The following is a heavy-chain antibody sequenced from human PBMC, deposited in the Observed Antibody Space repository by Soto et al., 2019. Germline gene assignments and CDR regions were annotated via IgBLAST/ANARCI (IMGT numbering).Heavy chain of an antibody. CDR1: SGSISTNNW. V-gene: IGHV4-4*02. CDR3: ATGGSYCSSTDCLSWYLDL. CDR2: IHHSGTT. Sequence: QVQLQESGPGLVKPSGTLSLTCAVSSGSISTNNWWSWVRQPPGKGLEWIGEIHHSGTTNYKPSLKSRVTMSVDKSKNQFSLKLNPVTAADTAVYYCATGGSYCSSTDCLSWYLDLWGRGTLVSVSS. J-gene: IGHJ2*01. D-gene: IGHD2-2*01.